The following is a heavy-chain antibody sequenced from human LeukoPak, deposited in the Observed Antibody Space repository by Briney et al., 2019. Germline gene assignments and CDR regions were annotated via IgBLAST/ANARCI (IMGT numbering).Heavy chain of an antibody. CDR2: ISWNSNNI. J-gene: IGHJ4*02. Sequence: GRSLRLSCAASGFTLDDYGMHWVRQAPGKGLEWVSGISWNSNNIGYADSVKGRFTISRDNAKNSLYLQMNSLRAEDTALYYCAKVKGRGYSYGPIDYWGQGTLVTVSS. CDR1: GFTLDDYG. D-gene: IGHD5-18*01. V-gene: IGHV3-9*01. CDR3: AKVKGRGYSYGPIDY.